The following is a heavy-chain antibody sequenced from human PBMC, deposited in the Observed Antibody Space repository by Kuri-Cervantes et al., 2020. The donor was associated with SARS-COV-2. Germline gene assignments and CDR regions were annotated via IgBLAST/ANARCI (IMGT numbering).Heavy chain of an antibody. J-gene: IGHJ5*02. CDR3: AREETDIVVVPAAMNWFDP. CDR1: GGSISSYY. Sequence: GSLRLSCTVSGGSISSYYWSWIRQPPGKGLEWIGYIYYSGSTNYNPSLKSRVTISVDTSKNQFSLKLSSVTAADTAVYYCAREETDIVVVPAAMNWFDPWGQGTLVTVSS. V-gene: IGHV4-59*12. CDR2: IYYSGST. D-gene: IGHD2-2*01.